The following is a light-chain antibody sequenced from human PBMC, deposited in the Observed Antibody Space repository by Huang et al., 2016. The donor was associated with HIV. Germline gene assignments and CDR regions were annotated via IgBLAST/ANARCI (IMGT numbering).Light chain of an antibody. V-gene: IGKV1-39*01. CDR2: TAS. CDR1: HNIKRY. Sequence: DIQITQSPSSLSASVGDRVIITCRTSHNIKRYLNWYQQKPGKAPKLLIYTASNLQSGVPSSFSGSGSGTDFTLIISSLQVEDSASYFCQQSMGTPRTFGQGTKLEI. J-gene: IGKJ2*01. CDR3: QQSMGTPRT.